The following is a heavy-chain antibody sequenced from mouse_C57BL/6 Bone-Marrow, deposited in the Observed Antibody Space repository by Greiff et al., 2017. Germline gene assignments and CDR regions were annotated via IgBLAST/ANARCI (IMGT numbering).Heavy chain of an antibody. J-gene: IGHJ2*01. V-gene: IGHV1-52*01. D-gene: IGHD2-1*01. Sequence: QVQLQQPGAELVKPGASVKLSCKASGYTFTSYWMQWVKQRPGQGLEWIGNIDPSDSETHYNQKFKDKATLTVDKSSSTAYMQLSSLTSEDSAVYYCARLYYNFDYWGQGTTLTVSS. CDR3: ARLYYNFDY. CDR2: IDPSDSET. CDR1: GYTFTSYW.